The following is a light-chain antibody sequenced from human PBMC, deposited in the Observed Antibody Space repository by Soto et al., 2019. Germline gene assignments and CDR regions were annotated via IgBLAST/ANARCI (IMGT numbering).Light chain of an antibody. CDR2: GAS. CDR3: QQYGSSPWT. Sequence: ETVLTQSPGTLSLSPGERATLSCRASQTIRSNYLAWYRQTPGQAPRLLIYGASNRATGIADRFRGSGSGTDFTLIISRLEPEDVALYYCQQYGSSPWTFGQGTKVEIK. V-gene: IGKV3-20*01. CDR1: QTIRSNY. J-gene: IGKJ1*01.